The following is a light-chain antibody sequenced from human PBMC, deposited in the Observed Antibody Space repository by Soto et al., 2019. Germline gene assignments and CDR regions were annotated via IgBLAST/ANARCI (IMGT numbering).Light chain of an antibody. CDR2: EVS. CDR1: SSDVGGYTY. V-gene: IGLV2-14*01. J-gene: IGLJ1*01. CDR3: SSYKSTSTRV. Sequence: QSVLTQPASVSGSPGQSITISCTGTSSDVGGYTYVSWYQQKSGKAPKLMIFEVSNRPSGVSHRFSGSRSGNTASLTISGLEADDEADYYCSSYKSTSTRVFGGGTKVTVL.